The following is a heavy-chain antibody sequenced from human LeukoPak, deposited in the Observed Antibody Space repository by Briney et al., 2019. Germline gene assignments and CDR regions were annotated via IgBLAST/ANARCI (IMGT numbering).Heavy chain of an antibody. CDR3: AREAIGNYMDV. J-gene: IGHJ6*03. D-gene: IGHD3-22*01. CDR1: GFTVSSNY. Sequence: GGSLGLACAASGFTVSSNYMSWVRQAPGKGLEWVSVIYSGGSTYYADSVKGRFTISRDNSKNTLYLQMNSLRAEDTAVYYCAREAIGNYMDVWGKGTTVTISS. CDR2: IYSGGST. V-gene: IGHV3-53*01.